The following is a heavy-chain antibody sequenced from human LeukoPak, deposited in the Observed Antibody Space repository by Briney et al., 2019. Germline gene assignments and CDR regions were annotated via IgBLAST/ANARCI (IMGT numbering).Heavy chain of an antibody. D-gene: IGHD3-3*01. CDR3: ARLYYDFWSGYYTHIDY. Sequence: ASVKVSCKASGYTFTSYGISWVRQAHGQGLEWMGWISAYNGNTNYAQKLQGRVTMTTDTSTSTAYMELRSLRSDDTAVYYCARLYYDFWSGYYTHIDYWGQGTLVTVSS. J-gene: IGHJ4*02. CDR1: GYTFTSYG. V-gene: IGHV1-18*01. CDR2: ISAYNGNT.